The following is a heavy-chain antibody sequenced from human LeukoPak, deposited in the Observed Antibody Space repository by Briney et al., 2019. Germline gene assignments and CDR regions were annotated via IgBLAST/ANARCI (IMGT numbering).Heavy chain of an antibody. V-gene: IGHV3-33*01. Sequence: GGSLRLSCVVSGVSLSSHSMHWVRQAPGKRLEWLTFTWSDGRSEYYADSVKGRFSVSRDNSKNTVYLQIDSLRVEDTAVYYCARDRGNDYFDSWGQGTLVTVSS. CDR3: ARDRGNDYFDS. CDR1: GVSLSSHS. J-gene: IGHJ4*02. CDR2: TWSDGRSE.